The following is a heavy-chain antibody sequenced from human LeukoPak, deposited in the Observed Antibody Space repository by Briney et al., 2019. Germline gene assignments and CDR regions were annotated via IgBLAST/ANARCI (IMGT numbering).Heavy chain of an antibody. V-gene: IGHV3-21*01. CDR3: ARDISSGWYQRSDEFDY. J-gene: IGHJ4*02. CDR2: ISSSSSYI. Sequence: PGGSLRLSCAASGFTFGSYSMNWVRQAPGKGLEWVSSISSSSSYIYYADSVKGRFTISRDNAKNSLYLQMNSLRAEDTAVYYCARDISSGWYQRSDEFDYWGQGTLVTVSS. D-gene: IGHD6-19*01. CDR1: GFTFGSYS.